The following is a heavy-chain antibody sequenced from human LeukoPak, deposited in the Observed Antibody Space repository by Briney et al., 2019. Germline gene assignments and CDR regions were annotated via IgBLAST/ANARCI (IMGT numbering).Heavy chain of an antibody. CDR3: VKDGRPNSGGGYFDY. D-gene: IGHD5-12*01. V-gene: IGHV3-23*01. CDR1: GFTFSTYA. Sequence: GGSLRLSCAASGFTFSTYAMGWVRQAPGKGLEWVSTINEGADLTCYADSVRGRFAIPRDNSKNTLYLQINSLRAEDTAVYLCVKDGRPNSGGGYFDYWGRGTRVTVSS. CDR2: INEGADLT. J-gene: IGHJ4*02.